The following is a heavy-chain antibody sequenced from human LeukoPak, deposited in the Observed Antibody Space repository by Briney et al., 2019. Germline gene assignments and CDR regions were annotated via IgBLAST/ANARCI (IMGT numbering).Heavy chain of an antibody. CDR2: TDSDGSFT. CDR3: ARHIAMAGPYYYYGMGV. Sequence: QPGGSLRLSCAASGFSLSSYYMNWVRQAPGKGLVWVSRTDSDGSFTNYADFVKGRFNISRDNAKNTLYLQMNSLRAEDTAVYYCARHIAMAGPYYYYGMGVWGQGTTVIVSS. D-gene: IGHD6-19*01. V-gene: IGHV3-74*01. CDR1: GFSLSSYY. J-gene: IGHJ6*02.